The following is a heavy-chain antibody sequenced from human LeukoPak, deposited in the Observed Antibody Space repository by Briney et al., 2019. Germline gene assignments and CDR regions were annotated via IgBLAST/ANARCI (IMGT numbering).Heavy chain of an antibody. CDR2: ISAYNGNT. D-gene: IGHD3-3*01. V-gene: IGHV1-18*01. CDR1: GYTFTSYG. CDR3: ARQGDFWSGIYYYGMDV. J-gene: IGHJ6*02. Sequence: ASVKVSCKASGYTFTSYGISWVRQAPGQGLEWMGWISAYNGNTNYAQKLQGRVTMTTDTSTSTAYMELRSLRSDDTAVYYCARQGDFWSGIYYYGMDVWGQGTTVTVSS.